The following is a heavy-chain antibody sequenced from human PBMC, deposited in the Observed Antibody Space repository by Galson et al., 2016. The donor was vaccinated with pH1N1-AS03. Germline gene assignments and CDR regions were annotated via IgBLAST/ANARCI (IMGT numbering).Heavy chain of an antibody. D-gene: IGHD3-3*01. CDR1: GGSVSDNNW. J-gene: IGHJ3*02. V-gene: IGHV4-4*02. CDR3: AIVCWSVQTPGTYGAFDS. Sequence: LSLTCAVYGGSVSDNNWWSWVRQPPGKGLEWIGEVYRSGSTNYNPSLKSRVTISLDKSKNQLSLRLTSVTAADTAVYYCAIVCWSVQTPGTYGAFDSWGQGTTVTVSS. CDR2: VYRSGST.